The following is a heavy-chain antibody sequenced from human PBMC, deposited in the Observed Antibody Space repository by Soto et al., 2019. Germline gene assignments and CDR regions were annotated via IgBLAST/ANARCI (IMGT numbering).Heavy chain of an antibody. V-gene: IGHV1-2*06. CDR3: ARGDSTDCSNGVCSFFYNHDMDV. CDR1: GYSFTDYH. Sequence: ASVKVSCQASGYSFTDYHIHWVRQAPGQGLEWLGRINPKSGGQTTAQNFQGGVTITTDRSRSTASVELSTLTSGDTAIYYCARGDSTDCSNGVCSFFYNHDMDVWGQGTTVTVSS. J-gene: IGHJ6*02. D-gene: IGHD2-8*01. CDR2: INPKSGGQ.